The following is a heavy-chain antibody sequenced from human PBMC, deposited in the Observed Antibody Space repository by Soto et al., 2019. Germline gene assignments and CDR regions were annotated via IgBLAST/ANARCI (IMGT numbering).Heavy chain of an antibody. V-gene: IGHV6-1*01. J-gene: IGHJ4*02. D-gene: IGHD2-15*01. Sequence: PSQTLSLTCAISGDSVSSNSAAWNWIRQSPSRGLEWLGRTYYRSKWYNDYAVSVKSRITINPDTSKNQFSLQLNSVTPEDTAVYYCARAVYCSGGSCYYYFDYWAQGTLVTVSS. CDR2: TYYRSKWYN. CDR3: ARAVYCSGGSCYYYFDY. CDR1: GDSVSSNSAA.